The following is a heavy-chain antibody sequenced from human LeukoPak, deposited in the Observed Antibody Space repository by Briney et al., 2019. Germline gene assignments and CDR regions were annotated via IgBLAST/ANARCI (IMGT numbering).Heavy chain of an antibody. V-gene: IGHV1-18*01. CDR2: ISAYNGNT. CDR3: ARQQPPRWTSYGMDV. D-gene: IGHD6-13*01. Sequence: ASVKVSCKASGYTFTSYGISWVRQAPGQGLEWMGWISAYNGNTNYAQKLQGRVTMTTDTSTSTAYMELWSLRSDDTAVYYCARQQPPRWTSYGMDVWGQGTTVTVSS. CDR1: GYTFTSYG. J-gene: IGHJ6*02.